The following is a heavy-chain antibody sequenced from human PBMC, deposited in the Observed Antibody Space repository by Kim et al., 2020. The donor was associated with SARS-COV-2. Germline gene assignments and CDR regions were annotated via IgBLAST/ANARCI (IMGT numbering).Heavy chain of an antibody. V-gene: IGHV3-74*01. Sequence: ADSLKCRFTISRDNAKNTLFLQMNSLRAEDTAVYYCARGSSGSYPRAFDIWGQGTMVTVSS. J-gene: IGHJ3*02. CDR3: ARGSSGSYPRAFDI. D-gene: IGHD1-26*01.